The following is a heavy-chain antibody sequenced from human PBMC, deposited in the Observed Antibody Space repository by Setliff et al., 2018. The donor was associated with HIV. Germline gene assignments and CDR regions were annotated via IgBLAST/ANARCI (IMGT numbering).Heavy chain of an antibody. CDR3: ARELRRFETSDTTPHNWFDP. CDR2: IYDSGST. V-gene: IGHV4-39*07. CDR1: GGSISRSSYY. D-gene: IGHD1-1*01. J-gene: IGHJ5*02. Sequence: SETLSLTCTVSGGSISRSSYYWGRIRQPPGKGLEWIGSIYDSGSTHYNPALKSRLTISLYTSKNQFSLKLSAVTAADTAVYYGARELRRFETSDTTPHNWFDPWGQGTMVTVSS.